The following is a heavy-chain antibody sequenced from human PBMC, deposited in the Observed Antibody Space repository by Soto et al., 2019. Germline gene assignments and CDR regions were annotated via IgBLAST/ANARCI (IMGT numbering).Heavy chain of an antibody. CDR3: ARDSRFYYGMDV. Sequence: PGGSLRLSCAASGFTFSSYSMNWVRQAPGKGLEWGANIKRDGGERNYLDSVKGRFTISRDNAENSLLLQMNSLRAEDTAVYCCARDSRFYYGMDVWRQGNTVTVSS. CDR2: IKRDGGER. CDR1: GFTFSSYS. J-gene: IGHJ6*02. V-gene: IGHV3-7*01.